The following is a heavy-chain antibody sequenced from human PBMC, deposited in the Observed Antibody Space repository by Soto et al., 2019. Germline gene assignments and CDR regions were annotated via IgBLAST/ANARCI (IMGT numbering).Heavy chain of an antibody. D-gene: IGHD3-3*01. Sequence: ASVKVSCKASGFTFTSSAVQWVRQARGQRLEWIGWIVVGSGNTNYAQKFQERVTITRDMSTSTAYMELSSLRSEDTAVYYCAADEVTIFGVVGDYWGQGTLVTVSS. CDR1: GFTFTSSA. CDR3: AADEVTIFGVVGDY. CDR2: IVVGSGNT. V-gene: IGHV1-58*01. J-gene: IGHJ4*02.